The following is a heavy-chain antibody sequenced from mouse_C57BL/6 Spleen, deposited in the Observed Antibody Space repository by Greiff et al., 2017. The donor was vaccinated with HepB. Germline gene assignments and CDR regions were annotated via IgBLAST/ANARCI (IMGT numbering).Heavy chain of an antibody. V-gene: IGHV1-37*01. J-gene: IGHJ4*01. D-gene: IGHD1-1*01. CDR1: GYSFTGYF. CDR2: INPYNGDT. Sequence: VTLKESGPELVKPGASVKISCKASGYSFTGYFMNWVKQSHGKSLEWIGRINPYNGDTFYNQKFKGKATLTVDKSSSTAHMELLSLTSEDFAVYFCASGAYYYGSSPHAMDYWSQGTSVTVSS. CDR3: ASGAYYYGSSPHAMDY.